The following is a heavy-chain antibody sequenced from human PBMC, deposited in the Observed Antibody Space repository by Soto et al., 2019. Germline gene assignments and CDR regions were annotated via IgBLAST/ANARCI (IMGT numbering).Heavy chain of an antibody. CDR3: AKGRIGGTNWFDP. Sequence: EVQLLESGGGLVQPGGSLRLSCAASGFTFSSYAMSWVRQAPGKGLEWVSGISRSGASTYYADSVKGRFTISRDNAKNTLYLQMNSLTAEDTAVYYCAKGRIGGTNWFDPCGQGTLVTVSS. CDR1: GFTFSSYA. J-gene: IGHJ5*02. V-gene: IGHV3-23*01. CDR2: ISRSGAST. D-gene: IGHD3-16*01.